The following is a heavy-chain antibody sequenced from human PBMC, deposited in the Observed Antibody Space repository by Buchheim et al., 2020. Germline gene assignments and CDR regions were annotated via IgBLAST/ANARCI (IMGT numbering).Heavy chain of an antibody. CDR2: ISGSGGGA. J-gene: IGHJ4*02. CDR1: EFTFSNYA. Sequence: EVQLLESGGDLVQPGESLRLSCAASEFTFSNYAMSWVRQAPGKGLEWVSAISGSGGGAYYADSVKGRFTISRDNSKNTRYLQMDGLRTEDTAIYYCAKVRGQLWYMAFFDFWGQGTL. D-gene: IGHD5-18*01. V-gene: IGHV3-23*01. CDR3: AKVRGQLWYMAFFDF.